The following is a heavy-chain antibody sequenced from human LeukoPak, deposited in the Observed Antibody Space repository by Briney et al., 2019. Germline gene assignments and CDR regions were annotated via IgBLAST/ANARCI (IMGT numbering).Heavy chain of an antibody. CDR1: GYSISSGYY. J-gene: IGHJ4*02. Sequence: SETLSLTCAVSGYSISSGYYWGWIRQPPGKGLEWIGSIHHSGSTYYNPSLQSRVTISVDTSKNQFSLNLSSVTAADTAVYYCARGRAGSYRSYFDYWGQGTLVTVSS. CDR2: IHHSGST. D-gene: IGHD3-10*01. V-gene: IGHV4-38-2*01. CDR3: ARGRAGSYRSYFDY.